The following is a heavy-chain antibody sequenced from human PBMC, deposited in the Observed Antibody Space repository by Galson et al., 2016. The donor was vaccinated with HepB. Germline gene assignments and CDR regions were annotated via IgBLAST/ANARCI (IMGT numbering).Heavy chain of an antibody. CDR3: ARVRRDIVVVVASTLGWFDP. CDR1: GYTFSTYG. CDR2: ISTYNGNT. J-gene: IGHJ5*02. Sequence: SVKVSCKASGYTFSTYGISWVRQAPGQGLEWMGWISTYNGNTNYAQKFQGRVTLTMDTSTSTAYMELRSLRSDDTAIYYCARVRRDIVVVVASTLGWFDPWGQGTLVTVSS. D-gene: IGHD2-15*01. V-gene: IGHV1-18*01.